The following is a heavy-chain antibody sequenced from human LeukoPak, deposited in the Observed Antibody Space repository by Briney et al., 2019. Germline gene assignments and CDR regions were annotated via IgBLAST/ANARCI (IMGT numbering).Heavy chain of an antibody. CDR1: GGSFSGYY. CDR2: INHSGST. J-gene: IGHJ5*02. V-gene: IGHV4-34*01. CDR3: AREGYSSGWYARRDRGVNWFDP. Sequence: SETLSLTCAVYGGSFSGYYWSWLRQPPGKGLEWLGEINHSGSTNYNPSLKSRVTISVDTSKNQFSLKLSSVTAADTAVYYCAREGYSSGWYARRDRGVNWFDPWGQGTLVTVSS. D-gene: IGHD6-19*01.